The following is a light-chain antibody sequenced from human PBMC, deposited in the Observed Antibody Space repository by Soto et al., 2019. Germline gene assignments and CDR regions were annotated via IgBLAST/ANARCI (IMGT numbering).Light chain of an antibody. V-gene: IGLV2-14*03. CDR3: SSHIGNSIF. Sequence: QSALTQPASVSASPGQSITISCTGVSSDVGDYKYVSWYQQHPGKAPKLIIFDVTHRPSGLSTRFSGSGSGNTASLTISGLQTEDEADYYCSSHIGNSIFFGGGTKLTVL. J-gene: IGLJ2*01. CDR1: SSDVGDYKY. CDR2: DVT.